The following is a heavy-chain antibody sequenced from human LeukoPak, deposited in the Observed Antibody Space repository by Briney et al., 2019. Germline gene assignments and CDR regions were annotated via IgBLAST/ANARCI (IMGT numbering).Heavy chain of an antibody. CDR3: ARTNMEYSSTWYYFDY. CDR1: GGSISSSSYY. D-gene: IGHD6-13*01. V-gene: IGHV4-39*07. CDR2: IYYSGTT. Sequence: SETLSLTCTVSGGSISSSSYYWGWIRQSPGKGLEWIGIIYYSGTTYYNPSLKSRVTISVDTSKNQFSLKLTSVTAADTAVYYCARTNMEYSSTWYYFDYWGQGTLVTVSS. J-gene: IGHJ4*02.